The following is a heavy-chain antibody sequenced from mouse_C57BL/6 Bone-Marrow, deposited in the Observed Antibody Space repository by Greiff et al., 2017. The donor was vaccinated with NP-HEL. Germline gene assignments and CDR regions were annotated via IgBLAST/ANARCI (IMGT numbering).Heavy chain of an antibody. D-gene: IGHD1-1*01. V-gene: IGHV1-18*01. CDR3: AREESYGSRDYAMDY. CDR2: INPNNGGT. J-gene: IGHJ4*01. CDR1: GYTFTDYN. Sequence: EVKLQQSGPELVKPGASVKIPCKASGYTFTDYNMDWVKQSHGKSLEWIGDINPNNGGTIYNQKFKGKATLTVDKSSSTAYMELRSLTSEDTAVYYCAREESYGSRDYAMDYWGQGTSVTVSS.